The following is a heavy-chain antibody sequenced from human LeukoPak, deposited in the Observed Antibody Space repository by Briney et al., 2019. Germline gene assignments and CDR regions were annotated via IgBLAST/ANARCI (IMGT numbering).Heavy chain of an antibody. CDR3: GKLVYSSKEDFDY. J-gene: IGHJ4*02. V-gene: IGHV3-30*02. D-gene: IGHD6-13*01. CDR2: IRYDGSNK. CDR1: GFTFSSYG. Sequence: PGGSLRLSCAASGFTFSSYGMHWVRQAPGKGLEWVAFIRYDGSNKYYADSVKGRFTISIDNYKNTLYLQMNSLRAEDTAVYYCGKLVYSSKEDFDYWGQGTLVTVSS.